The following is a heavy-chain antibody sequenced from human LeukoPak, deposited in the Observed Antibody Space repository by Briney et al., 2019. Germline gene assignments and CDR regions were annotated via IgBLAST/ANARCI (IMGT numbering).Heavy chain of an antibody. CDR3: ARGSYVCLSGGSCHSRRYYYMDV. V-gene: IGHV4-39*07. CDR2: INHSGST. Sequence: SETLSLTCTVSGGSISSSSYYWGWIRQPPGKGLEWIGEINHSGSTNYNPSLKSRVTISVDTSKNQFSLKLSSVTAADTAVYYCARGSYVCLSGGSCHSRRYYYMDVWGKGTTVTVSS. CDR1: GGSISSSSYY. J-gene: IGHJ6*03. D-gene: IGHD2-15*01.